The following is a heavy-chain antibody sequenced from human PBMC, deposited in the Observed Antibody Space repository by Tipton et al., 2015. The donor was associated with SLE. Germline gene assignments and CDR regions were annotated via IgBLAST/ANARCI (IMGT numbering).Heavy chain of an antibody. J-gene: IGHJ4*02. D-gene: IGHD3-22*01. CDR3: GGGGSEYYYDSSGVDY. Sequence: SLRLSCAASGFTFSSYSMNWVRQAPGKGLEWVSSISSSSSYIYYADSVKGRFTISRDNAKNSLYLQMNSLRAEDTAVYYYGGGGSEYYYDSSGVDYWGQGTLVTVSS. V-gene: IGHV3-21*01. CDR1: GFTFSSYS. CDR2: ISSSSSYI.